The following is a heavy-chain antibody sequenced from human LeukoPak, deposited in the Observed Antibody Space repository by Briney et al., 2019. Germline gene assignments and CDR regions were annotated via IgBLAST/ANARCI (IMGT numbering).Heavy chain of an antibody. Sequence: PSETLSLTCAVSGGSFSGYYWSWIRQPPGKGLEWIGEINDSGSTNCNPSLKSRVTISVDTSKNQFSLKLSSVNAADTAVYYCARVIDYDSSGQYLGYWGQGTLVTVSS. D-gene: IGHD3-22*01. CDR1: GGSFSGYY. CDR3: ARVIDYDSSGQYLGY. CDR2: INDSGST. V-gene: IGHV4-34*01. J-gene: IGHJ4*02.